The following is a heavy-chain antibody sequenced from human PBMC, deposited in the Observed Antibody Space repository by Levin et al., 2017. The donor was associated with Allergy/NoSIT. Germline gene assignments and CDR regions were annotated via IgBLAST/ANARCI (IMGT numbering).Heavy chain of an antibody. Sequence: LSLTCEASGFTFSSYWMDWVRQAPGKGLVWVSRIKSDGTNTTYADSVKGRFTISRDNAKNTLYLQINDVRVDDTAVYYCARGVGYCSSTTCYHYFDYWGQGTPVTVSS. J-gene: IGHJ4*02. CDR1: GFTFSSYW. CDR3: ARGVGYCSSTTCYHYFDY. V-gene: IGHV3-74*03. D-gene: IGHD2-2*03. CDR2: IKSDGTNT.